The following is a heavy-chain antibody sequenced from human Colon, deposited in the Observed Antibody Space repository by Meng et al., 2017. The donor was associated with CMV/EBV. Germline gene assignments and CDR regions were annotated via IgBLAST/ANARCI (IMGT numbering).Heavy chain of an antibody. Sequence: SETLSLTCTVSGESMRSHYWSWIRQPPGKGLEWMGHVYYSGSATYSPSLRSRVSILLDMSKNQFSLKLRSVSVADTAMYFCARGLGHASNNSHDYWGQGTLVTVSS. CDR2: VYYSGSA. J-gene: IGHJ4*02. D-gene: IGHD1-1*01. CDR3: ARGLGHASNNSHDY. V-gene: IGHV4-59*11. CDR1: GESMRSHY.